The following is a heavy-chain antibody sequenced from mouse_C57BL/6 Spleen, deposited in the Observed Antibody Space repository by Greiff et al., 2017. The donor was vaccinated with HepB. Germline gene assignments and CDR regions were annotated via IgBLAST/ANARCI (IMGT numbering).Heavy chain of an antibody. CDR2: ISSGGSYT. CDR3: ARQNDYNGYYYAMDY. CDR1: GFTFSSYG. J-gene: IGHJ4*01. Sequence: DVHLVESGGDLVKPGGSLKLSCAASGFTFSSYGMSWVRQTPDKRLEWVATISSGGSYTYYPDSVKGRCTISRDNAKNTLYLQMRSLKSEDTAMYYCARQNDYNGYYYAMDYWGQGTSVTVAS. D-gene: IGHD2-4*01. V-gene: IGHV5-6*01.